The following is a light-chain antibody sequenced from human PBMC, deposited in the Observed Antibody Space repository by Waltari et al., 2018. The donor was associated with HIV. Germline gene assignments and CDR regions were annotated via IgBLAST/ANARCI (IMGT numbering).Light chain of an antibody. CDR2: DVG. J-gene: IGLJ2*01. V-gene: IGLV2-23*02. CDR3: CAYAGPTGISEV. CDR1: RRDLGAYNY. Sequence: QSALTQPASVSGSPGQSITISCTGTRRDLGAYNYFSWYQQHPGKAPKLIIYDVGTRPSGVSDRFSGSKSGNTASLTISGLQSEDEADYHCCAYAGPTGISEVFGGGTKLTVL.